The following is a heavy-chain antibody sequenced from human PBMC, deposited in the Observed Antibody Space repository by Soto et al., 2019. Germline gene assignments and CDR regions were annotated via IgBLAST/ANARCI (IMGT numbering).Heavy chain of an antibody. D-gene: IGHD3-22*01. V-gene: IGHV3-48*02. J-gene: IGHJ3*01. CDR3: ARIRITMVVVAPRAFDV. Sequence: PWGSLRLSCTATGFPFRSYSMNWVRQAPGKGLEWVSYVGSRNSETSYADSVKGRFTISRDNAKNSLYLQMDSLRDEDTAVYYCARIRITMVVVAPRAFDVWGQGTMVTV. CDR1: GFPFRSYS. CDR2: VGSRNSET.